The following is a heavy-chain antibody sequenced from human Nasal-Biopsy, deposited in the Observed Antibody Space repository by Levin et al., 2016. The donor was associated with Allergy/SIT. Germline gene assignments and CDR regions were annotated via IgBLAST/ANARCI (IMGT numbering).Heavy chain of an antibody. Sequence: GGSLRLSCAASGFAFSTFDMSWVRQAPGKGLEWVASISSDGNRKYYADSVKGRFTISRDNSKSLVYLQMNNLRGEDTGVHYCATDGGYSGSGSYHHFDYWGQGTPVTVSS. CDR1: GFAFSTFD. J-gene: IGHJ4*02. CDR2: ISSDGNRK. V-gene: IGHV3-30-3*01. CDR3: ATDGGYSGSGSYHHFDY. D-gene: IGHD3-10*01.